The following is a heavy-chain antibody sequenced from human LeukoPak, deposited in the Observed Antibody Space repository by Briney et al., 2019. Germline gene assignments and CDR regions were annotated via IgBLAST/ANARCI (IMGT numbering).Heavy chain of an antibody. CDR3: ARAGQSDY. CDR2: ISGGSRTI. V-gene: IGHV3-48*04. Sequence: GGSLRLSCAASGFTFSSYAMSWVRQAPGKGLEWVSSISGGSRTINYADSVKGRFTTPRDNAKNSLFLQVNSLRAEDTAVYYCARAGQSDYWGQGTLVTVSS. CDR1: GFTFSSYA. J-gene: IGHJ4*02.